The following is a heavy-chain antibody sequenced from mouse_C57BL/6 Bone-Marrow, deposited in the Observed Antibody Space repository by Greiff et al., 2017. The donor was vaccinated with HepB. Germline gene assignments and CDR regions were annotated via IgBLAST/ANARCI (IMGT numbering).Heavy chain of an antibody. CDR1: GYTFPDYN. CDR3: ASGGGLDY. V-gene: IGHV1-18*01. CDR2: INPNNGGT. J-gene: IGHJ2*01. Sequence: VQLQQSGPELVKPGASVKIPCKASGYTFPDYNLDWVKQSHGKSLEWIGDINPNNGGTIDNQKFKGKATLTVDKSSSTAYMELRSLTSDDTAVYYCASGGGLDYWGQGTTLTVSS.